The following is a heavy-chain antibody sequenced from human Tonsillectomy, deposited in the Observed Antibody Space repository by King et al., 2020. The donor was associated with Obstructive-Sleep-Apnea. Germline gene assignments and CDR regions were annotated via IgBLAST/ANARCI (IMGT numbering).Heavy chain of an antibody. J-gene: IGHJ4*02. V-gene: IGHV4-31*03. CDR1: GGSISSGGYY. CDR3: ARVECGGDCYPDDY. Sequence: VQLQESGPGLVKPSQTLSLTCTVSGGSISSGGYYWSWIRQHPGKGLEWIGYIYYSVSTYYNPALKSRVTISVDTSKNQFSLKLSSVTAAAPAVYYCARVECGGDCYPDDYWGQGTLVTVSS. CDR2: IYYSVST. D-gene: IGHD2-21*02.